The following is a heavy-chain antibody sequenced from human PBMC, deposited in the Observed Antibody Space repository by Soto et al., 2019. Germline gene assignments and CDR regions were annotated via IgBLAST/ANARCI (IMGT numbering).Heavy chain of an antibody. V-gene: IGHV3-30*18. CDR3: AKAEEYPVYYYYYMDV. J-gene: IGHJ6*03. CDR2: ISYDGSNK. Sequence: GGSLRLSCAASGFTFSSYGMHWVRQAPGKGLEWVAVISYDGSNKYYADSVKGRFTISRYNSKNTLYLQMNSLRAEDTAVYYCAKAEEYPVYYYYYMDVWGKGTTVTVSS. D-gene: IGHD2-2*01. CDR1: GFTFSSYG.